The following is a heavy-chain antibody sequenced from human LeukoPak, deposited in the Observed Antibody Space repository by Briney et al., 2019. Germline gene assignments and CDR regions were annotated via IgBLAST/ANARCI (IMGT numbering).Heavy chain of an antibody. V-gene: IGHV3-7*01. CDR1: GFTFSTYW. J-gene: IGHJ4*02. Sequence: GGSLRLSCAASGFTFSTYWMSWVRQAPGKGLEWVANIRPDGSEKYYVDSVKGRLTISRDNAKNSLYLQMNSLRAEDTAVYYCAREPSYYYDSSGYYGASQGRRGQGTLVTVSS. CDR2: IRPDGSEK. D-gene: IGHD3-22*01. CDR3: AREPSYYYDSSGYYGASQGR.